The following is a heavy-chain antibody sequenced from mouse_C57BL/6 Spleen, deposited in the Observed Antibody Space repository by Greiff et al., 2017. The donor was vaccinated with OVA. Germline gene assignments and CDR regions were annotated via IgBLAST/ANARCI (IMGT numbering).Heavy chain of an antibody. CDR3: ARDPNYYGSSKYYFDY. J-gene: IGHJ2*01. CDR2: IDPCDSYT. D-gene: IGHD1-1*01. V-gene: IGHV1-50*01. CDR1: GYTFTSYW. Sequence: QVQLQQPGAELVKPGASVKLSCKASGYTFTSYWMQWVKQRPGQGLEWIGEIDPCDSYTNYNQKFKGKATLTVDTSSSTAYMQLSSLTSEDSAVYYCARDPNYYGSSKYYFDYWGQGTTLTVSS.